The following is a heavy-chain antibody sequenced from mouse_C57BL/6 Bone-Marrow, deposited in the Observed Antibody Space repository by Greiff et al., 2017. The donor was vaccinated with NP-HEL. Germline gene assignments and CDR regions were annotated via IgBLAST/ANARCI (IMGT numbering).Heavy chain of an antibody. CDR3: AREWGHYYYGSGRFAY. CDR1: GFSINSDCY. Sequence: VQLQQSGPSLVRPSQTLSLTCTVTGFSINSDCYWIWIRQFPGNKLEYIGYTFYSGITYYNPSLESRTYITRDTSKNQFSLKLSSVTTEDTATYYCAREWGHYYYGSGRFAYWGQGTLVTVSA. D-gene: IGHD1-1*01. J-gene: IGHJ3*01. CDR2: TFYSGIT. V-gene: IGHV3-3*01.